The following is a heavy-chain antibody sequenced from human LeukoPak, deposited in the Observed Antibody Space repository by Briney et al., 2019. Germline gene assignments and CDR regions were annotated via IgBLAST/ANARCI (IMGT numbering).Heavy chain of an antibody. V-gene: IGHV4-61*02. Sequence: SETLSLTCTVSGGSISSGSYYWSWIRQPAGKGLEWIGRIYTSGSTNYNPSLKSRVTISVDTSKNQFSLKLSSVTAADTVVYYCASSDFWSGYYIDYWGQGTLVTVSS. J-gene: IGHJ4*02. CDR3: ASSDFWSGYYIDY. CDR2: IYTSGST. D-gene: IGHD3-3*01. CDR1: GGSISSGSYY.